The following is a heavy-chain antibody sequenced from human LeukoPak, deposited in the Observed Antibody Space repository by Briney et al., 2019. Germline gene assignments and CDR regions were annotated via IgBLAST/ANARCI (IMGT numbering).Heavy chain of an antibody. CDR3: ARGGEYSGSEDY. D-gene: IGHD2-21*01. CDR2: MNPNSGNT. Sequence: ASVKVSCKASGYTFTSYDINWVRQATGRGLEWMGWMNPNSGNTGYAQKFQGRVTMTRNTSISTAYMELSSLRSEDTAVYYCARGGEYSGSEDYWGQGTLVTVSS. CDR1: GYTFTSYD. J-gene: IGHJ4*02. V-gene: IGHV1-8*01.